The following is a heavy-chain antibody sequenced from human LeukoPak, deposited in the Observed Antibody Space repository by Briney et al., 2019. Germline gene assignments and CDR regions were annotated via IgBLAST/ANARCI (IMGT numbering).Heavy chain of an antibody. Sequence: ASVKVSCKASGGTFSSYAISWVRQAPGQGLEWMGGIIPIFGTANYAQKFQGRVTITADESTSTAYMELSSLRAEDTAVYYCARGLIYYDSRGHYLAERPYLDYWGQGTLVTVSS. CDR3: ARGLIYYDSRGHYLAERPYLDY. CDR1: GGTFSSYA. D-gene: IGHD3-22*01. CDR2: IIPIFGTA. J-gene: IGHJ4*02. V-gene: IGHV1-69*13.